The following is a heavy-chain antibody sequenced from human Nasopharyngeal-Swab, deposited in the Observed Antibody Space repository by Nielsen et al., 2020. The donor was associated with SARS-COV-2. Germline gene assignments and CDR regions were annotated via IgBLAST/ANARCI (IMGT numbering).Heavy chain of an antibody. CDR2: ISGGGGST. Sequence: GESLKISCAASGFTFRNYAMGWVRQAPGKGLEWVSGISGGGGSTYYADSVKGRFTISRDNYNSKNTVDLQMNSLRAEDTAVYYCARFPRYDLYSFQSEYFQNWGQGTLVTVSS. CDR1: GFTFRNYA. V-gene: IGHV3-23*01. J-gene: IGHJ1*01. D-gene: IGHD3-3*01. CDR3: ARFPRYDLYSFQSEYFQN.